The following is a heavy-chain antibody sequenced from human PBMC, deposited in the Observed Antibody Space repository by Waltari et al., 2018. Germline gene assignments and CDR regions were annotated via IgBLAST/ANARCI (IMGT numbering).Heavy chain of an antibody. J-gene: IGHJ3*02. V-gene: IGHV1-2*06. CDR1: GYTFTGYY. D-gene: IGHD1-1*01. CDR3: ARAWNPGQDGAFDI. CDR2: INPNGGGT. Sequence: QVQLVQSGAEVKKPGASVKVSCKASGYTFTGYYMHWVRQAPGQGLEWMGRINPNGGGTNYAQKFQGRVTMTRETSISTAYMELSRLRSDDTAVYYCARAWNPGQDGAFDIWGQGTMVTVSS.